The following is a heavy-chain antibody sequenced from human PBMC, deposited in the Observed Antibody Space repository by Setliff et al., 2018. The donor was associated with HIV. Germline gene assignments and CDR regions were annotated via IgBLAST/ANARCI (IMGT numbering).Heavy chain of an antibody. D-gene: IGHD3-22*01. CDR1: GGSISRGSYS. V-gene: IGHV4-39*01. Sequence: SETLSLTCTVSGGSISRGSYSWGWIRQPPGKGLEWIGSISYTGITNYNPSLKSRVTVSVDTSQNQFSLKLTSVTAADTAAYYCARGLSFYDPGGFDYWGQGTLVTVSS. J-gene: IGHJ4*02. CDR3: ARGLSFYDPGGFDY. CDR2: ISYTGIT.